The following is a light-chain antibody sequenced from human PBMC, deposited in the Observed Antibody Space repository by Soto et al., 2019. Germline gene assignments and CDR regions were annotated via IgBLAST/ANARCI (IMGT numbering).Light chain of an antibody. CDR1: SSDVGSNNL. J-gene: IGLJ2*01. CDR3: CSYAGSRVG. CDR2: EVS. V-gene: IGLV2-23*02. Sequence: QSALTQPASVSGSPGQSITISCTGTSSDVGSNNLVSWYQHHPGKAPKLMIYEVSKRPSGVSNRFSGSKSGNTASLTISGLQAEDEADYYCCSYAGSRVGFGGGTKRTVL.